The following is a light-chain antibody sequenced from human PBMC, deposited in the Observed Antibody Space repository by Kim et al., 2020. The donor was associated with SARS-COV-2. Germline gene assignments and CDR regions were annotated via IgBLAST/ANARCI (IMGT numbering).Light chain of an antibody. J-gene: IGKJ5*01. Sequence: AAVGDRVTITCRPGQNIIGWVACYQQTPGKAPNHLIYGASTLQSGVPSSFSGSGSGTEFTLTISNLQPEDFATYYCQEDNNFPIRFGQGTQVEIK. CDR2: GAS. CDR1: QNIIGW. CDR3: QEDNNFPIR. V-gene: IGKV1D-12*01.